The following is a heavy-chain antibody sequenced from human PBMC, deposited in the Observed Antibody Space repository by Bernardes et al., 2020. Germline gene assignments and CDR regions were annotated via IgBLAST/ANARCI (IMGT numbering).Heavy chain of an antibody. D-gene: IGHD6-19*01. Sequence: GGSLRLSCAASGFTFSSYAMSWVRQAPGKGLEWVSAISGSGGSTYYADSVKGRFTISRDNSKNTLYLQMNSLRAEDTAVYYFAKDTYSSGTHWFDPWGQGTLVTVSS. CDR2: ISGSGGST. CDR3: AKDTYSSGTHWFDP. V-gene: IGHV3-23*01. CDR1: GFTFSSYA. J-gene: IGHJ5*02.